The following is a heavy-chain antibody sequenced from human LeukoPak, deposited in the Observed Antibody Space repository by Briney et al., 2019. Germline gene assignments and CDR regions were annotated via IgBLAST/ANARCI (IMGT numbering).Heavy chain of an antibody. Sequence: GGSLRLSCVVSGFTFSTYSMNWVRQAPGKGLEWVSSISGSSNYIYYADSVKGRFTISRDNAKNSLFLQMNSLGAEDTAVYYCARGGGTLLSDYYYMDVWGKGTTVTVSS. V-gene: IGHV3-21*01. D-gene: IGHD4-23*01. CDR3: ARGGGTLLSDYYYMDV. J-gene: IGHJ6*03. CDR2: ISGSSNYI. CDR1: GFTFSTYS.